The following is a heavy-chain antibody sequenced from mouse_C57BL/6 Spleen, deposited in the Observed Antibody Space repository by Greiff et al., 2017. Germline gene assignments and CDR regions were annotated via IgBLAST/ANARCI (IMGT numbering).Heavy chain of an antibody. CDR3: VTVVAPFDY. V-gene: IGHV1-26*01. D-gene: IGHD1-1*01. Sequence: EVQLQQSGPELVKPGASVKISCKASGYTFTDYYMNWVKQSHGKSLEWIGDINPNNGGTSYNQKFKGKATLTVDKSSSTAYMELRSLTSGDSAVXYWVTVVAPFDYGGQGTTRTVSS. J-gene: IGHJ2*01. CDR2: INPNNGGT. CDR1: GYTFTDYY.